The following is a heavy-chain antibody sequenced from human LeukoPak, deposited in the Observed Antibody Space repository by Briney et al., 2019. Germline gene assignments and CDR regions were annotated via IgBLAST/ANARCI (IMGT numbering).Heavy chain of an antibody. CDR2: MNPNSGNT. J-gene: IGHJ5*02. Sequence: ASVKVSCKASGYTFSSYDINWVRQATGQGLEWMGWMNPNSGNTGYAQKFQGRVTMTRNTSISTAYMEVSSLRSDDTAVYYCARAPDCSGGSCHLWFDPWGQGTLVTVSS. CDR1: GYTFSSYD. V-gene: IGHV1-8*01. CDR3: ARAPDCSGGSCHLWFDP. D-gene: IGHD2-15*01.